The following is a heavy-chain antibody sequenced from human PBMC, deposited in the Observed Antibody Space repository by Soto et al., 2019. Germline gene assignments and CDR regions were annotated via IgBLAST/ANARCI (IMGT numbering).Heavy chain of an antibody. D-gene: IGHD3-10*01. CDR2: ISNDGSNK. CDR3: ARDNEMPKIHYYSFDY. Sequence: GGSLRLSCAASGFTFSSCAMHWVRQAPGKGLEWVAVISNDGSNKYYADSVKGRLTISRDNSKNTLYLQMSSLRADDTAVYYCARDNEMPKIHYYSFDYWGQGTLVTVSS. V-gene: IGHV3-30-3*01. J-gene: IGHJ4*02. CDR1: GFTFSSCA.